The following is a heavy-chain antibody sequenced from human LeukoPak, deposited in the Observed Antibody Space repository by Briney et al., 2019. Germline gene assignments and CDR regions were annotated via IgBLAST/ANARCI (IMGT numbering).Heavy chain of an antibody. CDR2: ISGSGGST. Sequence: QPGGSLRLSCAASGFTFSSYAMSWVRQAPGKGLEWVSAISGSGGSTYYADSVKGRFTISRDNSKNTLYLQMNSLRAEDTAVYYCAKDLVVPAAPPRPGVYYFDYWGQGTLVTVSS. CDR3: AKDLVVPAAPPRPGVYYFDY. V-gene: IGHV3-23*01. D-gene: IGHD2-2*01. J-gene: IGHJ4*02. CDR1: GFTFSSYA.